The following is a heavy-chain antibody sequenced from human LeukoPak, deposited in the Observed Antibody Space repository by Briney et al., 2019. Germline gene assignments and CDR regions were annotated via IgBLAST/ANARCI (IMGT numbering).Heavy chain of an antibody. CDR2: IYTSGST. D-gene: IGHD2-2*01. CDR1: GGSISSGSYY. J-gene: IGHJ5*02. V-gene: IGHV4-61*02. Sequence: SETLSLTCTVSGGSISSGSYYWSWIRQPAGKGLEWIGRIYTSGSTNYNPSLKSRVTISVDTSKNQFSLKLSSVTAADTAVYYCARGGCTSCRNDLFDPWGQGTLVTVSS. CDR3: ARGGCTSCRNDLFDP.